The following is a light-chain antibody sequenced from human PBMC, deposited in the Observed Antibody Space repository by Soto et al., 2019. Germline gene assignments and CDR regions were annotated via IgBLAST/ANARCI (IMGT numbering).Light chain of an antibody. CDR3: CSYTSSTTYV. CDR1: SSDIGYYDY. J-gene: IGLJ1*01. CDR2: EVS. Sequence: QSALTQPASVSGSPGQSITISCTGTSSDIGYYDYVSWYQHHSGKAPKLIIYEVSNRPSGVSDRFSGSKSGNTASLTISGLQAEDEADYYCCSYTSSTTYVFGTGTKVTVL. V-gene: IGLV2-14*01.